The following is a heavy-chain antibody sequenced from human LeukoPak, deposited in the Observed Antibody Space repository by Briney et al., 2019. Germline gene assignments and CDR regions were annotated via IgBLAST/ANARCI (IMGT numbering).Heavy chain of an antibody. Sequence: PGGSLRLSCAASGFTFSSYSMNWVRQAPGKGLEWVSYISSSSSTIYYADSVKGRFTISRDNSKNTLYLQMNSLRAEDTAVYYCASAIWFGELPFGMDVWGQGTTVTVSS. CDR3: ASAIWFGELPFGMDV. CDR2: ISSSSSTI. CDR1: GFTFSSYS. J-gene: IGHJ6*02. D-gene: IGHD3-10*01. V-gene: IGHV3-48*01.